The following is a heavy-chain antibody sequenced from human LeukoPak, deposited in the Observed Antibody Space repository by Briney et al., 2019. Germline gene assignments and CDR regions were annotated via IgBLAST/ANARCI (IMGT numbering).Heavy chain of an antibody. CDR1: GFTFSNFG. Sequence: PGGSLRLSCAASGFTFSNFGMSWVRQAPGKGLEWASSISTTGSDMYYADSVRGRFTISRDNAKNSLYLQMTSLRVEDTAVYYCARGVTGYKSGQKYSWFDPWGQGTLVTVSS. D-gene: IGHD6-19*01. CDR3: ARGVTGYKSGQKYSWFDP. CDR2: ISTTGSDM. J-gene: IGHJ5*02. V-gene: IGHV3-21*06.